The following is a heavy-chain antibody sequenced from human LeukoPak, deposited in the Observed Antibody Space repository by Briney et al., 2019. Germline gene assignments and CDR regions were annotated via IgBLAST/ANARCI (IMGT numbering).Heavy chain of an antibody. V-gene: IGHV4-4*09. CDR1: GGSISSYY. D-gene: IGHD3-22*01. J-gene: IGHJ4*02. Sequence: SETLSLTCTVSGGSISSYYWSWIRQPPGKGLEWIGYIYTSGSTNYNPSLKSRVTISVDTSKNQFSLKLSSVTAADTAVYYCARVFYDSGGYGTMVNWGQGTLVTVSS. CDR3: ARVFYDSGGYGTMVN. CDR2: IYTSGST.